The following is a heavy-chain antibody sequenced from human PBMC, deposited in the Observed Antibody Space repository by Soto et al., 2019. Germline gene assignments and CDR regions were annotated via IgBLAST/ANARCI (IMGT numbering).Heavy chain of an antibody. V-gene: IGHV4-31*03. Sequence: PSETLSLTCTVSGGSIRTAGYYWGWNRQRPGKGLEWIGYIFYSGATYYKSSLKSRTTLSLDTSKDQFYMNMTSLTAADTAVYFCARAPVGMDSINFFDHWGQGILVTVSS. CDR1: GGSIRTAGYY. CDR2: IFYSGAT. J-gene: IGHJ4*02. CDR3: ARAPVGMDSINFFDH. D-gene: IGHD2-8*01.